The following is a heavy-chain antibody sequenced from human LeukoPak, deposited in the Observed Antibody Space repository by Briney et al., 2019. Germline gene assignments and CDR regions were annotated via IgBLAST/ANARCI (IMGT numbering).Heavy chain of an antibody. Sequence: PSRTLSLSCTVSGGSISRDGHYWSWIRQYPGKGLESLGSISSSGTTTYNPSLKSRVTIALDTSQHQFSLNLTSLTAADTAVYYCAREMVRDAFDIWGQGTMVTVSS. CDR1: GGSISRDGHY. J-gene: IGHJ3*02. V-gene: IGHV4-31*03. CDR2: ISSSGTT. D-gene: IGHD2-8*01. CDR3: AREMVRDAFDI.